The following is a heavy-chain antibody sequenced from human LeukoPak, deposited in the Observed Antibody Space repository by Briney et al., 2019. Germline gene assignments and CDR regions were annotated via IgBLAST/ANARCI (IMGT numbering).Heavy chain of an antibody. Sequence: GGSPRLSCAASGFTFSSYWMHWVRQAPGKGLVWVSRINSDGSSTSYADSVKGRFTISRDNAKNTLYLQMNSLRAEDTAVYYCARDSVGDYELDPWGQGTLVTVSS. V-gene: IGHV3-74*01. J-gene: IGHJ5*02. CDR2: INSDGSST. D-gene: IGHD4-17*01. CDR3: ARDSVGDYELDP. CDR1: GFTFSSYW.